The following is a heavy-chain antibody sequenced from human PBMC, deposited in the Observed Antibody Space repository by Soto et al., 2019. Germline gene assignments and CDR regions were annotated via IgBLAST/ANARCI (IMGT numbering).Heavy chain of an antibody. J-gene: IGHJ4*01. CDR2: IFHNGNT. D-gene: IGHD3-10*01. CDR1: GGSISSNNW. V-gene: IGHV4-4*02. CDR3: TRAVRGTMGGAD. Sequence: QVQLQESGPGLVKPSGTLSLTCAVSGGSISSNNWWNWVRQPPGKGLEWIGEIFHNGNTNYNPSPYRRVTTSVDKSNNHFALKLNSVTAADTALCYCTRAVRGTMGGADWGHGTLVIGSS.